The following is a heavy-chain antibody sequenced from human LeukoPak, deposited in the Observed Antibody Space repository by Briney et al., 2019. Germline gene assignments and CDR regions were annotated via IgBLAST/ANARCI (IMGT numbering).Heavy chain of an antibody. J-gene: IGHJ4*02. CDR1: GFTFSSYG. D-gene: IGHD2-15*01. V-gene: IGHV3-30*02. CDR2: IRYDGSNK. Sequence: GGSLRLSCAASGFTFSSYGMHWVRQAPGKGLEWVAFIRYDGSNKYYADSVKGRFTISRDNSKNTLYLQMNSLRAEDTAVYYCAKDHAVVVVAATLDGYYWGQGTLVTVSS. CDR3: AKDHAVVVVAATLDGYY.